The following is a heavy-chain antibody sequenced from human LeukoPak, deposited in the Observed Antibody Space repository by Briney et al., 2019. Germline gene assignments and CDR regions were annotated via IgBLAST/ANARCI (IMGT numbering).Heavy chain of an antibody. J-gene: IGHJ5*02. Sequence: GGFLRLSCAASGFTFSSYWMSWVRQAPGKGLEWVANINHDGSEKYYVDSVRGRFTISRDNAKNSLYLQMNSLRAEDTAVYYCARDLPPGNPWGQGKLVTVSS. CDR2: INHDGSEK. CDR1: GFTFSSYW. V-gene: IGHV3-7*05. CDR3: ARDLPPGNP. D-gene: IGHD1-14*01.